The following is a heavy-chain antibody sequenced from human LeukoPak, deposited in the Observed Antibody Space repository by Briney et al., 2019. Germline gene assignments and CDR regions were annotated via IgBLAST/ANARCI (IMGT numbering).Heavy chain of an antibody. Sequence: GGSLRLSCAASGFIFSQYSMNWVRQAPGKGLEWVSHIRSSSETFYADSVKGRFTIPRDNARNSLYLQMNNLRGEDTAIYYCARDAGNSGYGCDLWGQGTLVTVSS. J-gene: IGHJ5*02. D-gene: IGHD5-12*01. CDR3: ARDAGNSGYGCDL. V-gene: IGHV3-48*01. CDR2: IRSSSET. CDR1: GFIFSQYS.